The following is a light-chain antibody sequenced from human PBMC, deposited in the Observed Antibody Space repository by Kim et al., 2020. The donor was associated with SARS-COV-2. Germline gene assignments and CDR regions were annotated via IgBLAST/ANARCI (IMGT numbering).Light chain of an antibody. CDR3: QKYNNWPPYT. Sequence: EIVMTQSPSTLSVSLGERATLSCRASQSVSSKLAWYQQKPGQAPRLLIYGASTRATGIPARFSGSGSGTEFTLTISSLQSEDFAVYYWQKYNNWPPYTFGQENKLEI. V-gene: IGKV3-15*01. CDR1: QSVSSK. J-gene: IGKJ2*01. CDR2: GAS.